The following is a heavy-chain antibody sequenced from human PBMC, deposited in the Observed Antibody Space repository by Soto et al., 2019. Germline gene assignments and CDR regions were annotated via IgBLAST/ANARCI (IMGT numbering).Heavy chain of an antibody. CDR1: GYTFTGYY. V-gene: IGHV1-2*04. J-gene: IGHJ6*02. Sequence: ASVKVSCKASGYTFTGYYMHWVRQAPGQGLEWMGWINPNSGGTNYAQKFQGWVTMTRDTSISTAYMELGRLRSDDTAVYYCARDLLYSSSWRPNNYYYGMDVWGQGTTVTVSS. D-gene: IGHD6-13*01. CDR3: ARDLLYSSSWRPNNYYYGMDV. CDR2: INPNSGGT.